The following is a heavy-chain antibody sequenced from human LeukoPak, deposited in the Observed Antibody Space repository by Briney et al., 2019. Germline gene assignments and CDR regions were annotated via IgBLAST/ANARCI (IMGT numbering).Heavy chain of an antibody. CDR1: GFTYSSYG. CDR3: AKGGVPIPPSYSSGWYYQYYYYMDV. CDR2: IRYDGSNK. J-gene: IGHJ6*03. D-gene: IGHD6-19*01. V-gene: IGHV3-30*02. Sequence: GGSLRLSCAASGFTYSSYGMHWVRQAPGKGLEWVAFIRYDGSNKYYADSVKGRFTISRDNSKNTLYLQMNSLRAEDTAVYYCAKGGVPIPPSYSSGWYYQYYYYMDVWGKGTTVTISS.